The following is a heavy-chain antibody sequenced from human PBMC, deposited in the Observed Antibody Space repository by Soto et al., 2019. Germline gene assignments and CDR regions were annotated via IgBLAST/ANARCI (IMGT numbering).Heavy chain of an antibody. V-gene: IGHV1-18*01. J-gene: IGHJ5*02. CDR1: GYTFTSYG. D-gene: IGHD2-2*01. CDR3: ARVHLGYCSSTSCYRNWFDP. Sequence: GASVKVSCKASGYTFTSYGISWVRQAPGQGLEWMGWISAYNGNTNYAQKLQGRVTMTTDTSTSTAYMELRSLRSDDTAVYYCARVHLGYCSSTSCYRNWFDPWGQGTLVTVSS. CDR2: ISAYNGNT.